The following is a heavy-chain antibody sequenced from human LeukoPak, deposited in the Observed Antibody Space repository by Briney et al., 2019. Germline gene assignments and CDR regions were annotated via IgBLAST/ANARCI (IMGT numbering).Heavy chain of an antibody. CDR1: GFTFSSYS. CDR2: ISSSSSTI. J-gene: IGHJ3*02. V-gene: IGHV3-48*01. CDR3: AAHYCGGDCYPHRDAFDI. Sequence: GGSLRLSCAASGFTFSSYSMNWVRQAPGRGQEWVSYISSSSSTIYYADSVKGRFTISRDNAKNSLYLQMNSLRAEDTAVYYCAAHYCGGDCYPHRDAFDIWGQGTMVTVSS. D-gene: IGHD2-21*02.